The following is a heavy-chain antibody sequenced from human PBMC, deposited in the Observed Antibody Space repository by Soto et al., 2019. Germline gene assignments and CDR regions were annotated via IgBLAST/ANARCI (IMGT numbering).Heavy chain of an antibody. CDR3: ARRLGESRHTGNWFDP. CDR1: GFTFSSYS. D-gene: IGHD2-2*02. CDR2: ISSSSSYI. J-gene: IGHJ5*02. Sequence: LRLSCAASGFTFSSYSMNWVRQAPGKGLEWVSSISSSSSYIYYADSVKGRFTISRDNAENSLYLQMNSLRAEDTAVYYCARRLGESRHTGNWFDPWGQGTLVTVSS. V-gene: IGHV3-21*01.